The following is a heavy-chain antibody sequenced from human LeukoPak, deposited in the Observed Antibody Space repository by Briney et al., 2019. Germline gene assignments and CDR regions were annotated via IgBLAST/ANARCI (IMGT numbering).Heavy chain of an antibody. CDR2: ISSDSSTI. CDR3: AGEGSGWLPNS. V-gene: IGHV3-48*04. CDR1: GFTFSSYS. D-gene: IGHD6-19*01. Sequence: GGSLRLSCAASGFTFSSYSMNWVRQAPGKGLEWVSHISSDSSTIYYADSVKGRFTISRDNAKNSLYLQMNSLSADDTAVYYCAGEGSGWLPNSWGQGTLVTVSS. J-gene: IGHJ4*02.